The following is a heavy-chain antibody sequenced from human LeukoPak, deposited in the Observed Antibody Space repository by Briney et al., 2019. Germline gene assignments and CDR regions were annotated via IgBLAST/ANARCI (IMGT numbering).Heavy chain of an antibody. CDR1: GYTFTSYA. J-gene: IGHJ4*02. CDR2: INTNTGNP. CDR3: ARDKRVWGSYRSPHFDY. D-gene: IGHD3-16*02. V-gene: IGHV7-4-1*02. Sequence: ASVKVSCKASGYTFTSYAMNWVRQAPGQGLEWMGWINTNTGNPTYAQGFTGRFVFSLDTSVSTAYLQISSLKAEDTAVYYCARDKRVWGSYRSPHFDYWGQGTLVTVSS.